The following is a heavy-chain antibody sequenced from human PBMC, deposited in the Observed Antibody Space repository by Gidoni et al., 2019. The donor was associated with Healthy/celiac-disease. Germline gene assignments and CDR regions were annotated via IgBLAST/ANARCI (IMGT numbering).Heavy chain of an antibody. J-gene: IGHJ3*02. D-gene: IGHD2-21*02. CDR1: GFTFSSYG. CDR3: ARLGAYRGVAYCGGDCQRPGDAFDI. Sequence: QVQLVESGGGVVQPGRSLRLSCAASGFTFSSYGMHWVRQAPGKGLEWVAVIWYDGSNKYYADSVKGRFTISRDNSKNTLYLQMNSLRAEDTAVYYCARLGAYRGVAYCGGDCQRPGDAFDIWGQGTMVTVSS. CDR2: IWYDGSNK. V-gene: IGHV3-33*01.